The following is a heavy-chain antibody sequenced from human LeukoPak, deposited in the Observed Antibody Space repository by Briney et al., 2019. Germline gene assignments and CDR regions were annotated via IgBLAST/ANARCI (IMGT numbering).Heavy chain of an antibody. D-gene: IGHD6-13*01. CDR2: ISYDGSNK. CDR3: ARDRVRYSSSLYYFDY. J-gene: IGHJ4*02. V-gene: IGHV3-30*04. CDR1: GFTFSSYA. Sequence: GGSLRLSCAASGFTFSSYAMHWVRQAPGEGLEWVAVISYDGSNKYYADSVKGRFTISRDNSKNTLYLQMNSLRAEDTAVYYCARDRVRYSSSLYYFDYWGQGTLVTVSS.